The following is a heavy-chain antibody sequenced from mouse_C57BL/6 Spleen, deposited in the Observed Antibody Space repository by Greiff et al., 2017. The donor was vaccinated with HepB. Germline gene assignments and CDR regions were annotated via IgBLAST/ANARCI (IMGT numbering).Heavy chain of an antibody. J-gene: IGHJ2*01. Sequence: QVQLQQSGAELVRPGASVTLSCKASGYTFTDYEMHWVKQTPVHGLEWIGAIDPETGGTAYNQKFKGKAILTADKSSSTAYMELRSLTSEDSAVYYCTRRKSSYGNFDYWGQGTTLTVSS. CDR2: IDPETGGT. V-gene: IGHV1-15*01. CDR1: GYTFTDYE. CDR3: TRRKSSYGNFDY. D-gene: IGHD1-1*01.